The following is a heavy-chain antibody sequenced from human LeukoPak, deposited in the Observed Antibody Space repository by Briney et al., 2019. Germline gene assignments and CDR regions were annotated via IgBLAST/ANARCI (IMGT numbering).Heavy chain of an antibody. Sequence: PSETLSLTCTVSGGSISSSNYYWGWIRQPPGKGLEWIGSIYYSGSTYYSPSLKSRVTIPVDTSKNQFSLKLSSVTAADTAVYYCARIIEMATIFAPFDPWGQGTLVTVSS. CDR1: GGSISSSNYY. V-gene: IGHV4-39*01. CDR3: ARIIEMATIFAPFDP. D-gene: IGHD5-24*01. J-gene: IGHJ5*02. CDR2: IYYSGST.